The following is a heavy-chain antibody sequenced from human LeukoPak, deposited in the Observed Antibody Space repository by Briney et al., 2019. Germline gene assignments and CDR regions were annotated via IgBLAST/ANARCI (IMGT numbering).Heavy chain of an antibody. CDR3: ARHGERGYSYGHDY. Sequence: ASETLSLTCTVSGGSISSRSNYWGWIRQPPGKGLERIGSLYYSGSTYYNPSLKSRVTISVDTSKNQLSLKLSSVTAADTAVYYCARHGERGYSYGHDYWGQGTLVTVSS. V-gene: IGHV4-39*01. CDR2: LYYSGST. CDR1: GGSISSRSNY. J-gene: IGHJ4*02. D-gene: IGHD5-18*01.